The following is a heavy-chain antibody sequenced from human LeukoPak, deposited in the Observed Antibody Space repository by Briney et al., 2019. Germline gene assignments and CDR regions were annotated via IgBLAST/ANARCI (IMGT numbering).Heavy chain of an antibody. CDR2: IYPGDSDT. V-gene: IGHV5-51*01. J-gene: IGHJ4*02. Sequence: GESLKISCKGSGYSFTSYWIGWVRQMPGKGLEWMGIIYPGDSDTRYSPSFQGQVTISADKSISTAYPQWSSLKASDAAMYYCARPRYYDSSGRYYFDYWGQGTLVTVSS. CDR3: ARPRYYDSSGRYYFDY. CDR1: GYSFTSYW. D-gene: IGHD3-22*01.